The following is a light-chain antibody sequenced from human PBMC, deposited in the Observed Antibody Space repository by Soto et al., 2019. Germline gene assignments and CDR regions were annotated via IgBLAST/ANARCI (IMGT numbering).Light chain of an antibody. Sequence: EIVMTQSPATLSVSPGERATLSCRASQSVSRNLAWYQQRPGQAPRLLISGASTRATGIPARFSGSGSGTEFTLTISSLQSEDSALYYCQQYSNWPTFGQGTRLETK. V-gene: IGKV3-15*01. CDR2: GAS. CDR3: QQYSNWPT. CDR1: QSVSRN. J-gene: IGKJ5*01.